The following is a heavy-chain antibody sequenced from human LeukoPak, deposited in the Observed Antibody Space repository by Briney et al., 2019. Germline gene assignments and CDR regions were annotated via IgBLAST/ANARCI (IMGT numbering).Heavy chain of an antibody. CDR1: GFTFSSYA. CDR3: ARRPGTYSSGWYGVDY. Sequence: GGSLRLSCAASGFTFSSYAMHWVRQAPGKWLEWVAVISYDGSNKYYADSVKGRFTISRDNSKNTLYLQMNSLRAEDTAVYYCARRPGTYSSGWYGVDYWGQGTLVTVSS. CDR2: ISYDGSNK. V-gene: IGHV3-30*04. D-gene: IGHD6-19*01. J-gene: IGHJ4*02.